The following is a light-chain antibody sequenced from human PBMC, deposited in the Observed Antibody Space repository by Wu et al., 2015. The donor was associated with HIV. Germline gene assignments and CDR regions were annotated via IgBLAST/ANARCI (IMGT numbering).Light chain of an antibody. V-gene: IGKV1-39*01. CDR3: QQIYSTPKT. J-gene: IGKJ1*01. CDR1: QSISTY. Sequence: DIQMTRSPSSLSASVGDRVTITCRASQSISTYLHWFQQKPGKAPKLLIYAASNLQSGVPSRFSGSGSGTDFTLTISALQPEDFVTYYCQQIYSTPKTFGQGTKVEIK. CDR2: AAS.